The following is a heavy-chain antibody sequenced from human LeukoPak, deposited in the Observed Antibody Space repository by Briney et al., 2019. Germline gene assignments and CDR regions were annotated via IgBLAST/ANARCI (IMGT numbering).Heavy chain of an antibody. V-gene: IGHV4-4*02. Sequence: GSLRLSCAASGFTVSSNYTSWVRQPPGKGLEWIGEIYHSGSTNYNPSLKSRVTISVDKSKNQFSLKLSSVTAADTAVYYCARAASWYSAFDIWGQGTMVTVSS. CDR1: GFTVSSNY. CDR3: ARAASWYSAFDI. J-gene: IGHJ3*02. CDR2: IYHSGST. D-gene: IGHD6-13*01.